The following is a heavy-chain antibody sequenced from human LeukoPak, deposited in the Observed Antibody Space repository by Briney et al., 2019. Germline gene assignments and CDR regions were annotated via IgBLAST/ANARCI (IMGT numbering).Heavy chain of an antibody. J-gene: IGHJ4*02. Sequence: PGGSLRLSCAASGFSFSTADMHWVRQAPGKGLEWVAFLRSGGNDKYYAGSVKGRFTISRDNSKNTLYLQMNSLRAEDTAVYYCAKDRYKIAPRQFDYWGQGTLVTVSS. D-gene: IGHD6-6*01. CDR2: LRSGGNDK. CDR3: AKDRYKIAPRQFDY. V-gene: IGHV3-30*02. CDR1: GFSFSTAD.